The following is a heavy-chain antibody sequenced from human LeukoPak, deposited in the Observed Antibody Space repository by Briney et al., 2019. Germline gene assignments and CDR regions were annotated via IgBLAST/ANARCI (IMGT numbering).Heavy chain of an antibody. J-gene: IGHJ4*02. V-gene: IGHV3-11*01. CDR3: ASPASGYANDY. CDR2: ISSSGSTI. CDR1: GFTFSDYY. D-gene: IGHD3-22*01. Sequence: GGSLRLSCAASGFTFSDYYMSWIRQAPGKGLEWVSYISSSGSTIYYADSVKGRFTISGDNAKNSLYLQMNSLRAEDTAVDYCASPASGYANDYWGQGTLVTVSS.